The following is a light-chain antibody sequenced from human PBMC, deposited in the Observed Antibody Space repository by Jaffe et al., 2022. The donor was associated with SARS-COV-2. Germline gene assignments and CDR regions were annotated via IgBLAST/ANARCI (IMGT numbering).Light chain of an antibody. CDR1: KLGDKY. CDR3: QAWDSGTAL. Sequence: SYELTQPPSVSVSPGQTATLTCSGDKLGDKYVCWYQQKPGQSPVLVIYQDSKGPSGIPERFSGSNSGNTATLTISGTQAMDEADYYCQAWDSGTALFGGGTKLTVL. CDR2: QDS. J-gene: IGLJ2*01. V-gene: IGLV3-1*01.